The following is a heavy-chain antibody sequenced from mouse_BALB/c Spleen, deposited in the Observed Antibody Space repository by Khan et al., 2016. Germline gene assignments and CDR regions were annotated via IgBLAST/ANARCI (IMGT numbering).Heavy chain of an antibody. Sequence: EVKLLESGGGLVQPGGSLKLSCAASGFDFSRYWMSWVRQATGKGLEWIGEINPDSSTINYTPSLKDKFIISRDNAKNTLYLHMSKVRSEDTALYSFASTFWYFDFWGAGTTVTVSS. V-gene: IGHV4-1*02. J-gene: IGHJ1*01. CDR2: INPDSSTI. CDR1: GFDFSRYW. CDR3: ASTFWYFDF.